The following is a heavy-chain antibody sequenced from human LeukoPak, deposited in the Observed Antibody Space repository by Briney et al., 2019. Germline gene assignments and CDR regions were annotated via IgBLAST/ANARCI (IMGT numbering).Heavy chain of an antibody. J-gene: IGHJ4*02. CDR3: ARGYYGSGVLAN. CDR2: IYYSGST. V-gene: IGHV4-59*01. D-gene: IGHD3-10*01. CDR1: GGSISSYY. Sequence: PSETLSLTCTVSGGSISSYYWSWIRQPPGKGLEWIGYIYYSGSTNYNPSLKSRVTISVDTSKNQFSLKLSSVTAADTAVYYCARGYYGSGVLANWGQGTLVTVSS.